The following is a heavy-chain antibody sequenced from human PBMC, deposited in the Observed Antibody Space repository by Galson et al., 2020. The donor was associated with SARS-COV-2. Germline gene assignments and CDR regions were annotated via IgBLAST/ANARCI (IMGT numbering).Heavy chain of an antibody. J-gene: IGHJ4*02. V-gene: IGHV3-20*04. D-gene: IGHD6-13*01. CDR2: INWNGGST. CDR1: GFTFDDYG. Sequence: GESLNISCAVSGFTFDDYGMNWVRQAPGKGLEWVGGINWNGGSTNYADSVKGRFTISRDNAKNSLYLQMNSLRAEDTAFYYCAKVRGPGIAAAGTDYWGQGTLVTVSS. CDR3: AKVRGPGIAAAGTDY.